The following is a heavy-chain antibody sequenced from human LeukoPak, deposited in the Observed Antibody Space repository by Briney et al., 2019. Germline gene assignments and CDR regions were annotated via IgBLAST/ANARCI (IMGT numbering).Heavy chain of an antibody. V-gene: IGHV3-21*01. CDR1: GFTFSSYS. CDR2: ISSSSSYI. Sequence: GGSLRLSCAASGFTFSSYSMNWVRQAPGKGLEWVSSISSSSSYIYYADSVKGRFTISRDNAKNSLYLQMNSLRAEDTAVYYCARDVEYSSSPVWFDPWGQGTLVTVSS. J-gene: IGHJ5*02. D-gene: IGHD6-6*01. CDR3: ARDVEYSSSPVWFDP.